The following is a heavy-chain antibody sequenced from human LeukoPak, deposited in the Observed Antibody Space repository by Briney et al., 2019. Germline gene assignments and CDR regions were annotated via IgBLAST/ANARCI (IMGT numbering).Heavy chain of an antibody. CDR2: INPNSGGT. J-gene: IGHJ4*02. Sequence: GASVKVSCKASGYTFTGYYMHWVRQAPGQGLEWMGWINPNSGGTNYAQKFQGRVTMTRDTSISTAYMELSRLRSDDTAVYYCARVLRGYSYGFDYWGQGTLVTVSS. CDR3: ARVLRGYSYGFDY. CDR1: GYTFTGYY. D-gene: IGHD5-18*01. V-gene: IGHV1-2*02.